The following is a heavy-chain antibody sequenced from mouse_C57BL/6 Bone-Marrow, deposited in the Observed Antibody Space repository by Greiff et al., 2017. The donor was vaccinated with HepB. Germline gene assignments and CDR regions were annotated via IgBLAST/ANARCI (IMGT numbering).Heavy chain of an antibody. J-gene: IGHJ3*01. CDR3: ARRQLRLGAWFAY. V-gene: IGHV1-81*01. Sequence: VKQRTGQGLEWIGEIYPRSGNTYYNEKFKGKATLTADKSSSTAYMELRSLTSEDSAVYFCARRQLRLGAWFAYWGQGTLVTVSA. D-gene: IGHD3-2*02. CDR2: IYPRSGNT.